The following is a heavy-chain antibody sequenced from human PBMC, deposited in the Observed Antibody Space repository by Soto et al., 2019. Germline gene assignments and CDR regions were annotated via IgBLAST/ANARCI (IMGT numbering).Heavy chain of an antibody. J-gene: IGHJ1*01. D-gene: IGHD6-19*01. CDR2: ISGSGGST. Sequence: GGSLRLSCAASGFTFSSYAMSWVRQAPGKGLEWVSAISGSGGSTYYADSVKGRFTISRDNSKNTLYLQMNSLRAEDTAVYYCAKDRGRGWYEVAYFQHWGQGTLVTVSS. CDR3: AKDRGRGWYEVAYFQH. V-gene: IGHV3-23*01. CDR1: GFTFSSYA.